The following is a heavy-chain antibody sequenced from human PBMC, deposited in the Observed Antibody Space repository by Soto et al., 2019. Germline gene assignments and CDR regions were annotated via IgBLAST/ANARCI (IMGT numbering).Heavy chain of an antibody. V-gene: IGHV1-18*04. J-gene: IGHJ5*02. Sequence: ASLKVSCKASGYTFTSYGISWVRQAPGQGLEWMGWISAYNGNTNYAQKLQGRVTMTTDTSTSTAYMELRSLRSDDTAVYYCARDVRWNYDRRYWFDPWGQGTLVTVSS. D-gene: IGHD1-7*01. CDR3: ARDVRWNYDRRYWFDP. CDR2: ISAYNGNT. CDR1: GYTFTSYG.